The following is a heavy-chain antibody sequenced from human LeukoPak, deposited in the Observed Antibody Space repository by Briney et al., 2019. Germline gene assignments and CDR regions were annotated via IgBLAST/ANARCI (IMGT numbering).Heavy chain of an antibody. CDR3: AKRAGVTNHYYYYMDV. V-gene: IGHV3-74*01. J-gene: IGHJ6*03. D-gene: IGHD4-17*01. Sequence: PGGSLRLSCAASGFTFSNYWMYWVRQVPGEGLVWVSRISSEGSVTNYADSVKGRFTISRNNSKNTLYLQMNSLRAEDTAVYYCAKRAGVTNHYYYYMDVWGKGTTVTVSS. CDR1: GFTFSNYW. CDR2: ISSEGSVT.